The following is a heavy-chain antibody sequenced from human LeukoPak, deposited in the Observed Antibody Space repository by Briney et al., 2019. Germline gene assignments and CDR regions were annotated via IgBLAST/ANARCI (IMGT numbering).Heavy chain of an antibody. V-gene: IGHV3-21*01. Sequence: GGSLRLSCAASGFTFSSYRMNWVRQAPGKGLEWVSAISSSSSYIYYADSVKGRFTISRDNAKNSLYLQMNSLRAEDTAVYYCAGQGGYSYGSPYGMDVWGQGTTVTVSS. CDR2: ISSSSSYI. CDR3: AGQGGYSYGSPYGMDV. D-gene: IGHD5-18*01. CDR1: GFTFSSYR. J-gene: IGHJ6*02.